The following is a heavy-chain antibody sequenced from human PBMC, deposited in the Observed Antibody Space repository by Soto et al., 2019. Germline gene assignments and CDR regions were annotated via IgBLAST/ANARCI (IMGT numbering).Heavy chain of an antibody. D-gene: IGHD6-19*01. J-gene: IGHJ4*02. Sequence: GGSLRLSCAASGFTFSSYAMSWVRQAPGKGLEWVSAISGSGGSTYYADSVKGRFTISRDNSKNTLYLQMNSLRAEDTAVYYCAKDPLGIAVAGTFNYFDYWGQGTLVTVS. CDR3: AKDPLGIAVAGTFNYFDY. CDR2: ISGSGGST. CDR1: GFTFSSYA. V-gene: IGHV3-23*01.